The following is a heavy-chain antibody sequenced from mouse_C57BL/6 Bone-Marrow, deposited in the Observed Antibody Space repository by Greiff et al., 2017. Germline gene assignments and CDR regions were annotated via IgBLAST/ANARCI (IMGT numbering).Heavy chain of an antibody. Sequence: VKLQQSGAELARPGASVKLSCKASGYTFTSYGISWVKQRTGQGLEWIGEIYPRSGNTYYNEKFKGKATLTADKSSSTAYMELRSLTSEDSAVYFCARPYSKGAMDYWGQGTSVTVSS. CDR2: IYPRSGNT. V-gene: IGHV1-81*01. CDR1: GYTFTSYG. J-gene: IGHJ4*01. D-gene: IGHD2-5*01. CDR3: ARPYSKGAMDY.